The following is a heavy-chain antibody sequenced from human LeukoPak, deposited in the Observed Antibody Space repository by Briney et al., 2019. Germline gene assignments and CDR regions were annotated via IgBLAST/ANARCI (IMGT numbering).Heavy chain of an antibody. V-gene: IGHV4-59*01. Sequence: SETLSLTCTVSGGSISSYYWSWIRQPPGKGLEWIGYIYYSGSTNYNPSLKSRVTISVDTSKNQFSLKLSSVTAADTAVYYCARTLSGSYVNWFVPWGQGTLVTVSS. D-gene: IGHD3-10*01. CDR2: IYYSGST. CDR1: GGSISSYY. CDR3: ARTLSGSYVNWFVP. J-gene: IGHJ5*02.